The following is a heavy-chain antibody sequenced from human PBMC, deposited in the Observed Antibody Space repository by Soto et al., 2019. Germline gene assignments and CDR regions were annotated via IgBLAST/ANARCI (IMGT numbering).Heavy chain of an antibody. Sequence: GGSLRLTCAGSGFTFSDYYMSWIRQAPGQGLEWVSYMSSSGVTVFYADSVKGRFTISRDNAKNSVYLQMYSLRAEDSAVYYCARNTISAAGADYYGLDVWGQGTTVTVSS. CDR1: GFTFSDYY. CDR3: ARNTISAAGADYYGLDV. J-gene: IGHJ6*02. CDR2: MSSSGVTV. D-gene: IGHD6-13*01. V-gene: IGHV3-11*01.